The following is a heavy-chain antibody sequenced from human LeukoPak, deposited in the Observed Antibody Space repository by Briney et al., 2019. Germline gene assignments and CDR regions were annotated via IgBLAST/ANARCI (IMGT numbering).Heavy chain of an antibody. D-gene: IGHD3-10*02. J-gene: IGHJ4*02. Sequence: GGSLRLSCAASGFTFNNYAMNWVRQAPGKGLEWVSAISGSGGSTYYADSVKGRFTISRDNSKNTLYLQMNSLRAEDTAVYYCAKSMEGIRMYGPTGYWGQGTLVTVSS. V-gene: IGHV3-23*01. CDR2: ISGSGGST. CDR1: GFTFNNYA. CDR3: AKSMEGIRMYGPTGY.